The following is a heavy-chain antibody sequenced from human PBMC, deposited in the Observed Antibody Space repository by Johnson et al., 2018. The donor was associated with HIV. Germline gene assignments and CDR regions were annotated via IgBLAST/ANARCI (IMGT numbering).Heavy chain of an antibody. CDR3: AREMAIAAAGHDAFDI. Sequence: QVQLVESGGGVVQPGRSLRLSCAASGFTFSSYAMHWVRQAPGKGLEWVAVISYDGSNKYYADSVTGLFTISRDNSKNTLYLQMNSLRAEDTAVYYCAREMAIAAAGHDAFDIWGQGTMVTVSS. CDR1: GFTFSSYA. D-gene: IGHD6-13*01. J-gene: IGHJ3*02. V-gene: IGHV3-30*04. CDR2: ISYDGSNK.